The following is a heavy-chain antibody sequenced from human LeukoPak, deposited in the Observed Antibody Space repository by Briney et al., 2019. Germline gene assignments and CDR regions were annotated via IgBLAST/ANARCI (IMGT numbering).Heavy chain of an antibody. CDR1: GGSFSGYY. CDR2: VNYSGST. CDR3: ARERITMVRGVNNWFDP. J-gene: IGHJ5*02. D-gene: IGHD3-10*01. Sequence: SETLSLTCAVYGGSFSGYYWSWLRQPPGKGLEWIGEVNYSGSTNYNPSLKSRVTISVDTSKNQFSLKLSSVTAADTAVYYCARERITMVRGVNNWFDPWGQGTLVTVSS. V-gene: IGHV4-34*01.